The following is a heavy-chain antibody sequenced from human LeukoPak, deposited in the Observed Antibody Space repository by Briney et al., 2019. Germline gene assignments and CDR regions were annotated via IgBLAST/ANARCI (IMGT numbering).Heavy chain of an antibody. CDR2: INPNSGGT. CDR1: GSTFTGYY. Sequence: ASVKVSCKASGSTFTGYYMYWVRQAPGQGLEWMGWINPNSGGTNYAQKFQGRIAMTRDTSISTVYMELSRLRSDDTAVYYCARGASTVFMDVWGKGTTVTVSS. J-gene: IGHJ6*03. V-gene: IGHV1-2*02. D-gene: IGHD4-11*01. CDR3: ARGASTVFMDV.